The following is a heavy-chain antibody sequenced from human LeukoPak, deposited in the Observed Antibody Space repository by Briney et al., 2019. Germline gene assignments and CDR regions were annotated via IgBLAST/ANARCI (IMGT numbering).Heavy chain of an antibody. D-gene: IGHD3-16*01. CDR3: AKVGGSEYSMDA. CDR2: ISSNGGST. Sequence: GGSLRLSCAASGFTFSSYAMHWVRQAPGKGLEYVSAISSNGGSTYYANSVKGRFTISRDNSKNTLYLQMNSLRAEDTAVYYCAKVGGSEYSMDAWGRGTTVTVSS. J-gene: IGHJ6*03. CDR1: GFTFSSYA. V-gene: IGHV3-64*01.